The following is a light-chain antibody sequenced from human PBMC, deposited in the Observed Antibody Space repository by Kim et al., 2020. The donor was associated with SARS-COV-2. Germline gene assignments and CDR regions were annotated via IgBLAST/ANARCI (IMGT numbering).Light chain of an antibody. V-gene: IGKV3D-15*03. CDR2: GVS. Sequence: EIVMTQSPATLSVSPGERATLSCRASQSVSSNLAWYQQKPGQAPRLLIYGVSIRATGIPARFSGSGSGTEFTLTISILQSEDFAVYYCQQYNNWPGTFGQGTKLEIK. CDR1: QSVSSN. CDR3: QQYNNWPGT. J-gene: IGKJ2*01.